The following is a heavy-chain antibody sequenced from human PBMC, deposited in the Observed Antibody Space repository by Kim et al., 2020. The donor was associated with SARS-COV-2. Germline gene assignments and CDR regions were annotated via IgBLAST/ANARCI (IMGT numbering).Heavy chain of an antibody. CDR3: AREKEGELGFDY. J-gene: IGHJ4*02. D-gene: IGHD7-27*01. Sequence: TNAQNFQGRVTNTADKSTSTAYMELSSLGSEDTAVYYCAREKEGELGFDYWGQGTLVTVSS. V-gene: IGHV1-69*04.